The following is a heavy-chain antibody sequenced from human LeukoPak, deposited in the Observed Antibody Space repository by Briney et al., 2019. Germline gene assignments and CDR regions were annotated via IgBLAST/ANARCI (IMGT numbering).Heavy chain of an antibody. J-gene: IGHJ2*01. CDR3: ARVRGPRGYNVDWYFDL. Sequence: SVQVSCTASGGTFSSYAISWVRQAPGQGLEWMGGIIPIFGTANYAQKFQGRVTITADESTSTAYMELSSLTSEDTAVYYCARVRGPRGYNVDWYFDLWGRGTLVTVSS. V-gene: IGHV1-69*13. CDR2: IIPIFGTA. D-gene: IGHD5-24*01. CDR1: GGTFSSYA.